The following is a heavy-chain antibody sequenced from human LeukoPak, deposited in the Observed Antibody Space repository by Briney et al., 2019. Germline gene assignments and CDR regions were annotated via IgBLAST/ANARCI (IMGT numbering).Heavy chain of an antibody. CDR3: ARELLSGGTSNY. CDR2: ISSSGSTI. Sequence: GGSLRLSCAASGFTFSDYYMSWIRQAPGKGLEWVSYISSSGSTIYYADPVKGRFTISRDSAKNSLYLQMNSLRAEDTAVYYCARELLSGGTSNYWGQGTLVTVSS. J-gene: IGHJ4*02. CDR1: GFTFSDYY. D-gene: IGHD2-15*01. V-gene: IGHV3-11*01.